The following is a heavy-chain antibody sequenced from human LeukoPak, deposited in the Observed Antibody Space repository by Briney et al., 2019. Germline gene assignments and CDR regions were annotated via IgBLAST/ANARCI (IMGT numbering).Heavy chain of an antibody. V-gene: IGHV5-10-1*01. CDR2: IDPTDSYT. Sequence: GESLRISCKVSGYSFNSYWINWVRQMPGKGLEWMGRIDPTDSYTNYSPPFQGHVTISADKSISTAYLQWRSLKASDTAMYFCARQFCSGGTCYSYYYAMDVWGQGTTVTVSS. CDR1: GYSFNSYW. J-gene: IGHJ6*02. CDR3: ARQFCSGGTCYSYYYAMDV. D-gene: IGHD2-15*01.